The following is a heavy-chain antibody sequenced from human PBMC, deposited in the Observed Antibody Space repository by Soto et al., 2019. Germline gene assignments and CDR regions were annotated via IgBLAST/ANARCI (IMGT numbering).Heavy chain of an antibody. CDR2: ISISSSYT. V-gene: IGHV3-11*06. J-gene: IGHJ6*01. Sequence: GSAWSSCAASGSTCSDYHISWIRQAPGKGLEWCSYISISSSYTKESDSVKGRFTISRDNAKNSLYLQMNSLRAEDTAAYYCPRDNSRSPPSYMDVWRQRTT. CDR1: GSTCSDYH. CDR3: PRDNSRSPPSYMDV. D-gene: IGHD6-6*01.